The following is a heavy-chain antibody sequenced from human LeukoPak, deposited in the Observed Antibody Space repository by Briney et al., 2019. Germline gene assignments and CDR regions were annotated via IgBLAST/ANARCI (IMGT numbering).Heavy chain of an antibody. D-gene: IGHD1-26*01. J-gene: IGHJ4*02. Sequence: GGSLRLSCAASGFTFGNSAMSWVRQAPGKRLEWVSGISGSGGGTYYADSVKGRFTISRDNSKNTLYLQMNSLRAEDTAVYYCAKAGSIRFDYWGQGTLVTVSS. CDR2: ISGSGGGT. CDR1: GFTFGNSA. V-gene: IGHV3-23*01. CDR3: AKAGSIRFDY.